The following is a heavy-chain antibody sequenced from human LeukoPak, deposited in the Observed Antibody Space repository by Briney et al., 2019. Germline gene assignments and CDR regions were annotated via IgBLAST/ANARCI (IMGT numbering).Heavy chain of an antibody. V-gene: IGHV3-30-3*01. CDR2: ISYDGSNK. D-gene: IGHD3-3*01. CDR3: ARPELRFLEKGAFDI. J-gene: IGHJ3*02. Sequence: GGSLRLSCAASGFTFSSYAMHWVRQAPGKGLEWVAVISYDGSNKYYADSVKGRFTISRDNSKNTLYLQMNSLRAEDTAVYYCARPELRFLEKGAFDIWGQGTMVTVSS. CDR1: GFTFSSYA.